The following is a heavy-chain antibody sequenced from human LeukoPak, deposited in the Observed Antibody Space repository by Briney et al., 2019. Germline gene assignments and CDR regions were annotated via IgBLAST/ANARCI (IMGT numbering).Heavy chain of an antibody. J-gene: IGHJ4*02. CDR1: GFTFDDYA. CDR3: AKDADIVVSSYFDY. D-gene: IGHD2-2*01. Sequence: GGSLRLSCAASGFTFDDYAMHWVRQAPGKGLEWVSLISWDGGRIYYADSVKVRFTISRDNSKNTLYLQMNSLRAEDTAVYYCAKDADIVVSSYFDYWGQGTLVTVSS. V-gene: IGHV3-43D*03. CDR2: ISWDGGRI.